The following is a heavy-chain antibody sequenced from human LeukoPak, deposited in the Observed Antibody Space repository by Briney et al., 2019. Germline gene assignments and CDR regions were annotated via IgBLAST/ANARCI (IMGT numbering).Heavy chain of an antibody. CDR2: IYYSGST. CDR3: ARHISSSGYYSPFDY. Sequence: SETLSPTCTVSGGSISSYYWSWIRQPPGKGLEWIGYIYYSGSTNYNPSLKSRVTISVDTSKDQFSLKLSSVTAADTAVYYCARHISSSGYYSPFDYWGQGTLVTVSS. J-gene: IGHJ4*02. CDR1: GGSISSYY. D-gene: IGHD3-22*01. V-gene: IGHV4-59*08.